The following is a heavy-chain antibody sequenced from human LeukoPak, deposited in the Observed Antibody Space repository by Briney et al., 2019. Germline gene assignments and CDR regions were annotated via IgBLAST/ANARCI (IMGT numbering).Heavy chain of an antibody. CDR1: GGSFSGYY. V-gene: IGHV4-34*12. J-gene: IGHJ3*02. CDR3: AKSNGFGLVDI. D-gene: IGHD2-2*01. Sequence: ASETLSLTCAVYGGSFSGYYWSWIRHPPGEGLEWIGDIFYSGSTYYSPSLRSRVTISLDTSRNQFSLKLNSVTAADTAVYYCAKSNGFGLVDIWGQGTMVTVSS. CDR2: IFYSGST.